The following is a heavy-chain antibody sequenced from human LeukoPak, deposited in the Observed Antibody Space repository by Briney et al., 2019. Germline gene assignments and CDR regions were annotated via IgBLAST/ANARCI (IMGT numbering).Heavy chain of an antibody. D-gene: IGHD3-22*01. CDR1: GGSISSSSYY. CDR3: ARERWKYYYDSSYNWFDP. Sequence: SETLSLTCTVSGGSISSSSYYWGWIRQPPGKGLEWIANIYYSGSTYLNPSLKSRVTISIDTSKNQFSLKLSSVTAADTAVYYCARERWKYYYDSSYNWFDPWGQGTLVTVS. CDR2: IYYSGST. J-gene: IGHJ5*02. V-gene: IGHV4-39*07.